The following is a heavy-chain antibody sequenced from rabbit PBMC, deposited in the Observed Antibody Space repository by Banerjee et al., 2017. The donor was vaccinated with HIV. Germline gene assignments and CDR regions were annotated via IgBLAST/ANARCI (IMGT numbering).Heavy chain of an antibody. J-gene: IGHJ4*01. Sequence: QQLEESGGGLVKPGASLTLTYKASGFDFSSGYDMCWVRQAPGKGLEWIACIYGGSSVITYYANWAKGRFTISKTSSTTVTLQMTSLTAADTATYFCARGFYAGYAGYAYTKVGLWGQGTLVTVS. CDR2: IYGGSSVIT. D-gene: IGHD6-1*01. CDR1: GFDFSSGYD. V-gene: IGHV1S40*01. CDR3: ARGFYAGYAGYAYTKVGL.